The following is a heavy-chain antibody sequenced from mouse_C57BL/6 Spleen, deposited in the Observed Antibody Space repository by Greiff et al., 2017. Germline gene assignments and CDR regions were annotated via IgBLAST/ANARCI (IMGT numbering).Heavy chain of an antibody. D-gene: IGHD1-1*01. J-gene: IGHJ2*01. CDR1: GFTFTDYY. CDR2: IRNKANGYTT. CDR3: ARYGLRNGKDYFDY. Sequence: EVKLVESGGGLVQPGGSLSLSCAASGFTFTDYYMSWVRQPPGTALEWLGFIRNKANGYTTEYSASVKGRFTISRDNSQSILYLQMNALRAEDSATYYCARYGLRNGKDYFDYWGQGTTLTVSS. V-gene: IGHV7-3*01.